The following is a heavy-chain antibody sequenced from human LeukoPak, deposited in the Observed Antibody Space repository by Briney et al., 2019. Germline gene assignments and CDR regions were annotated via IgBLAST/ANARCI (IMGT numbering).Heavy chain of an antibody. CDR1: GYPFTGYY. CDR2: INPNSGGT. J-gene: IGHJ4*02. Sequence: GASVKVSCKASGYPFTGYYMHWVRQAPGQGLEWMGWINPNSGGTNYAQKFQGRVTMTRDTSISTAYMELSRLRSDDTAVYYCARVQVNYDFWSGYDYWGQGTLVTVSS. D-gene: IGHD3-3*01. V-gene: IGHV1-2*02. CDR3: ARVQVNYDFWSGYDY.